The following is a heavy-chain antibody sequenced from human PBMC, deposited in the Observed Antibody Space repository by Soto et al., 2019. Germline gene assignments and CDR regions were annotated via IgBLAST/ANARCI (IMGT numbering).Heavy chain of an antibody. D-gene: IGHD5-12*01. CDR1: GFTFSSYS. CDR2: ISSSSSYI. J-gene: IGHJ6*03. CDR3: ARDHSGYVFYYYYYYLDV. V-gene: IGHV3-21*01. Sequence: EVQLVESGGGLVKPGGSLRLSCAASGFTFSSYSMNWVRQAPGKGLEWVSSISSSSSYIYYADSVKGRLTISRDNAKNSLYLQMNSLRAEDTAVYYCARDHSGYVFYYYYYYLDVWGKGTTVTVSS.